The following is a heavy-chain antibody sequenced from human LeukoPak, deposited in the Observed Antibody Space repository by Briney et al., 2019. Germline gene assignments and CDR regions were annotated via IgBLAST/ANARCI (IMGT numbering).Heavy chain of an antibody. CDR3: ARGGIAAAGNTNFDY. CDR2: IYYSGST. J-gene: IGHJ4*02. Sequence: SETLSLTCTVSGGSISSSSYYWGWIRQPPGKGLEWIGSIYYSGSTYYNPSLKSRVTISVDTSKNQFSLKLSSVTAADTAVYYCARGGIAAAGNTNFDYWGQGTLVTVSS. V-gene: IGHV4-39*01. CDR1: GGSISSSSYY. D-gene: IGHD6-13*01.